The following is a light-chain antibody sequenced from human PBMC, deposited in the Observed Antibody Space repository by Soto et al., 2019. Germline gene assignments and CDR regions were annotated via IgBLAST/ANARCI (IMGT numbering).Light chain of an antibody. J-gene: IGLJ2*01. CDR3: CSYAGSRTHVL. CDR2: GTT. Sequence: QSVLTQPPSVSGAPGQTVTISCTGSSSYDVHWYRQLPGTAPKLLIYGTTNRPSGVPDRFSGSKSGTSASLAITGLQPEDEAEYYCCSYAGSRTHVLFGGGTKLTVL. V-gene: IGLV1-40*01. CDR1: SSYD.